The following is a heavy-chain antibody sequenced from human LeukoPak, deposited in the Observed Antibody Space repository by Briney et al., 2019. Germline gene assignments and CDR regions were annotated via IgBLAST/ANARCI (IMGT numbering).Heavy chain of an antibody. D-gene: IGHD2-2*02. CDR1: GFTFTSYD. CDR3: ARVYCSSTSCYSGAFDI. Sequence: ASVKVSCKASGFTFTSYDINWVRQATGQGLEWMGWMNPNSGNTGYAQKFQGRVTITRNTSISTAYMELSSLRSEDTAVYYCARVYCSSTSCYSGAFDIWGQGTMVTVSS. CDR2: MNPNSGNT. J-gene: IGHJ3*02. V-gene: IGHV1-8*03.